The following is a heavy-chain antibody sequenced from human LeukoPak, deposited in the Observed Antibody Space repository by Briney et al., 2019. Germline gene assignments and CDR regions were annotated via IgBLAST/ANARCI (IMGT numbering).Heavy chain of an antibody. CDR3: AKVNPYSSSWYVFDY. Sequence: GGSLRLSCAASGFTFSSYALNWVRQAPGKGLEWVSTIDGSGKITKYADSVKGRFTISRDNSKNTLYLQMNSLRAEDTAVYYCAKVNPYSSSWYVFDYWGQGTLVTVSS. CDR1: GFTFSSYA. CDR2: IDGSGKIT. D-gene: IGHD6-13*01. J-gene: IGHJ4*02. V-gene: IGHV3-23*05.